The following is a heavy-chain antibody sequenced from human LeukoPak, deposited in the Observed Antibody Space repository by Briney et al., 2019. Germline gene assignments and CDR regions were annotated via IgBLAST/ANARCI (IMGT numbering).Heavy chain of an antibody. CDR2: IDPSDSYT. CDR3: ARRSYNCGGDCYPQSLDY. CDR1: VHSFTSYR. J-gene: IGHJ4*02. Sequence: GESLKISCKGSVHSFTSYRISWVRQMPGKGLERMGRIDPSDSYTNYSPSFQGHVTISADKSISTAYLQWSSLKASDTAMYYCARRSYNCGGDCYPQSLDYWGQGTLVTVSS. D-gene: IGHD2-21*02. V-gene: IGHV5-10-1*01.